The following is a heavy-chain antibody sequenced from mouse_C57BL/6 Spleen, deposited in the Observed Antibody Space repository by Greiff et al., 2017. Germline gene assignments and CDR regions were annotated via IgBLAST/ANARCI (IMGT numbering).Heavy chain of an antibody. Sequence: VQLQQPGAELVRPGSSVKLSCKASGYTFTSYWMHWVKQRPIQGLEGIGNIDPSDSETHYNQKFKDKATLTVDQSSSTAYMQLSSRTSEDSAVYYCAREGTMVTHFDYWGQGTTLTVSS. CDR2: IDPSDSET. CDR3: AREGTMVTHFDY. V-gene: IGHV1-52*01. CDR1: GYTFTSYW. D-gene: IGHD2-2*01. J-gene: IGHJ2*01.